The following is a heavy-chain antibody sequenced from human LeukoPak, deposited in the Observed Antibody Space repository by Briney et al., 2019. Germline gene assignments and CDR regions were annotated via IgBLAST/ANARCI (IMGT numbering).Heavy chain of an antibody. J-gene: IGHJ6*02. CDR2: IHYSGST. D-gene: IGHD4-17*01. CDR1: GGSISGYY. Sequence: SETLSLTCTVSGGSISGYYWSWIRQPPGKGLEYIGYIHYSGSTTYNPSLKSRVTISVDTSKNQFSLKMNSVTAADTAVYYCARRTTSHYYYYGMDVWGQGTTVTVSS. V-gene: IGHV4-59*08. CDR3: ARRTTSHYYYYGMDV.